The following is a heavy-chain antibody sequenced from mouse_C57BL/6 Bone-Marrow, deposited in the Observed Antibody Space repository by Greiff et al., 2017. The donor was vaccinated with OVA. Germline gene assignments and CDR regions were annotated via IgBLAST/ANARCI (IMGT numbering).Heavy chain of an antibody. CDR2: IFPGSGST. CDR1: GYTFTDYY. V-gene: IGHV1-75*01. J-gene: IGHJ4*01. D-gene: IGHD2-1*01. CDR3: ARKENGNYDYAMDY. Sequence: QVQLKQSGPELVKPGASVKISCKASGYTFTDYYINWVKQRPGQGLEWIGWIFPGSGSTYYNEKFKGKATLTVDKSSSTAYMLLSSLTSEDSAVYFCARKENGNYDYAMDYWGQGTSVTVSS.